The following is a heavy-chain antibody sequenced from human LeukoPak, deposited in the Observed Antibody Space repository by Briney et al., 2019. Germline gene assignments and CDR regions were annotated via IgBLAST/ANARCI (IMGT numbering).Heavy chain of an antibody. D-gene: IGHD4-17*01. V-gene: IGHV3-7*01. J-gene: IGHJ4*02. CDR2: IKQDGSQK. CDR1: GFTYSRYW. CDR3: ARDLFYGDYGY. Sequence: PGGSLRLSCVVSGFTYSRYWMTWFRQAPGKGLEWVANIKQDGSQKNYVDSVKGRFTISRDNAKNSLYLQMNSLRAEDTAVYYCARDLFYGDYGYWGQGTLVTVSS.